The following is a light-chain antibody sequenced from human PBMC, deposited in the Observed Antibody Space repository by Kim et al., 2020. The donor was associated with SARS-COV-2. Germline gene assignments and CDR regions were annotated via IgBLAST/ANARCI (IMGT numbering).Light chain of an antibody. J-gene: IGKJ1*01. V-gene: IGKV3-20*01. Sequence: EIVLTQSPGTLSLSPGERATLSCRASQSGSSNYLAWYQQKPGQAPRLLIYGASSRATGIPDRFSGSGSGTDFTLTITRLEPEDFAVYYCQQYSSSPATFGQGTKVDIK. CDR1: QSGSSNY. CDR2: GAS. CDR3: QQYSSSPAT.